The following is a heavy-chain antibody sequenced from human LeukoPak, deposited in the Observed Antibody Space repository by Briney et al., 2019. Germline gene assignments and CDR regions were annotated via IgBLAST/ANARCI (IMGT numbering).Heavy chain of an antibody. J-gene: IGHJ4*02. V-gene: IGHV3-74*01. D-gene: IGHD2-2*01. CDR3: VSFYETY. CDR1: GNYW. Sequence: PGGSLRLSYAASGNYWMHWVRQAPGKGLVWASHINGDGSWTTYADSVKGRFTISKDNAKNTVYLQMNNLRAEDTAVYYCVSFYETYWGRGTLVTVSS. CDR2: INGDGSWT.